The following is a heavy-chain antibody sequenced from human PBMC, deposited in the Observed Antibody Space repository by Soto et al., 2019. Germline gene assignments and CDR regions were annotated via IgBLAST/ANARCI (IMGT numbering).Heavy chain of an antibody. CDR3: ARHVRDDRAIVVITTNAFDI. Sequence: SETLSLTCTVSGGSISSYYWSWIRQPPGKGLEWIGYIYYSGSTNYNPSLKSRVTISVDTSKNQFSLKLSSVTAADTAVYYCARHVRDDRAIVVITTNAFDIWGQGTMVTVSS. CDR1: GGSISSYY. D-gene: IGHD3-22*01. J-gene: IGHJ3*02. V-gene: IGHV4-59*08. CDR2: IYYSGST.